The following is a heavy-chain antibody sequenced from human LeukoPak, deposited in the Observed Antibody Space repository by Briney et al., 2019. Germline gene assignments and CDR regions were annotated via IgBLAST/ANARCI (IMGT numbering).Heavy chain of an antibody. J-gene: IGHJ4*02. V-gene: IGHV3-23*01. CDR1: GLTFSNYS. CDR2: VSDSGYTT. CDR3: AKSPLDCRSTSCLDELRFDS. D-gene: IGHD2-2*01. Sequence: GASLILSCAASGLTFSNYSISWVRQRPGKWLEWVSGVSDSGYTTYYADSVKGRFTIQRDNSNNTIYLQMNSLTVEDTATYSCAKSPLDCRSTSCLDELRFDSGGEGSLVTVSS.